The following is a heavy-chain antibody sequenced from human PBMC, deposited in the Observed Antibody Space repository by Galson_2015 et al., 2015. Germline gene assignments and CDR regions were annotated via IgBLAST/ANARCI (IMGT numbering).Heavy chain of an antibody. J-gene: IGHJ4*02. CDR1: GFTFSSYA. D-gene: IGHD3-3*01. CDR2: ISYDGSNK. Sequence: SLRLSCAASGFTFSSYAMHWVRQAPGKGLEWVAVISYDGSNKYYADSVKGRFTISRDNSKNTLYLQMNSLRAEDTAVYYCARDYRFLEWFPTPGTVDYWGQGTLVTVSS. CDR3: ARDYRFLEWFPTPGTVDY. V-gene: IGHV3-30-3*01.